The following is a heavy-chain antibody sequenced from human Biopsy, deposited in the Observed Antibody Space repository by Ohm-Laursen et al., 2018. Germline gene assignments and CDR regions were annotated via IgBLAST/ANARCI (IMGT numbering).Heavy chain of an antibody. CDR2: MYYSGGT. CDR1: GGSLNFYY. J-gene: IGHJ4*02. V-gene: IGHV4-59*07. Sequence: SDTLSLTCTVSGGSLNFYYWSWIRQPPGKRLEWISYMYYSGGTKYSPSLKNRVTVSFDTSRNQFSLKLTSMTPADTAVYYCVRGRSPATYWGQGALVIVSS. D-gene: IGHD3-16*01. CDR3: VRGRSPATY.